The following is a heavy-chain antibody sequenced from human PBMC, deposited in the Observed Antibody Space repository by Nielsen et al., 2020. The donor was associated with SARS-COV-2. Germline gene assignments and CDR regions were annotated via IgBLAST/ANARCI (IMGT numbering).Heavy chain of an antibody. Sequence: GESPKISCAASGFTFSNSWMHWVRQAPGKGLVWVSRISPDGDIVNYADSVRGRFTTSRDNAKNTLYLQMNSLRAEDTAVYFRTNWNDGYWGQGTPVTVSS. CDR3: TNWNDGY. D-gene: IGHD1-1*01. CDR2: ISPDGDIV. J-gene: IGHJ4*02. V-gene: IGHV3-74*01. CDR1: GFTFSNSW.